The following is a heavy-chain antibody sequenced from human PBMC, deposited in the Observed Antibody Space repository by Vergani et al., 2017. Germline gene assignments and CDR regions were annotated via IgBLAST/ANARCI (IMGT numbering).Heavy chain of an antibody. CDR1: GGSISSYY. J-gene: IGHJ4*02. CDR3: TRQPQEGASGPPSVPT. CDR2: IYYSGST. Sequence: QVQLQESGPGLVKPSETLSLTCTVSGGSISSYYWSWIRQPPGKGLEWIGYIYYSGSTNYNPSLKSRVTISVDTSKNDFSLKVTSVTAADTAVYYCTRQPQEGASGPPSVPTWGQGISVIVSS. V-gene: IGHV4-59*08. D-gene: IGHD5-12*01.